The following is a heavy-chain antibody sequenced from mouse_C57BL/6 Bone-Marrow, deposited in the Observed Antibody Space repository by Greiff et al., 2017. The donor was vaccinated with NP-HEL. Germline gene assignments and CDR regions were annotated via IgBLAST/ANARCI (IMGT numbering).Heavy chain of an antibody. V-gene: IGHV10-1*01. Sequence: GGGLVQPKGSLKLSCAASGFSFNTYAMNWVRQAPGKGLEWVARIRSKSNNYATYYADSVKDRFTISRDDSESMLYLQMNNLKTEDTAMYYCVGTVVAPYWYFDVWGTGTTVTVSS. CDR1: GFSFNTYA. CDR2: IRSKSNNYAT. J-gene: IGHJ1*03. D-gene: IGHD1-1*01. CDR3: VGTVVAPYWYFDV.